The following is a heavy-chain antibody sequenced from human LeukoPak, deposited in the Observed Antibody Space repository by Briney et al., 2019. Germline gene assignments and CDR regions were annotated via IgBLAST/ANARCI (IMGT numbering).Heavy chain of an antibody. CDR3: ARDFIIAAAGILFDY. D-gene: IGHD6-13*01. V-gene: IGHV1-69*13. Sequence: GASVKVSCKASGGTFSSYAISWVRQAPGQGLEWMGGIIPIFGTANYTQKFQGRVTITADESTSTAYMELSSLRSEDTAVYYCARDFIIAAAGILFDYWGQGTLVTVSS. J-gene: IGHJ4*02. CDR2: IIPIFGTA. CDR1: GGTFSSYA.